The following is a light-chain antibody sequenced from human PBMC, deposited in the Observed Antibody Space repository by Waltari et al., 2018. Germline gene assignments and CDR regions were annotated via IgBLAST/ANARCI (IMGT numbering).Light chain of an antibody. J-gene: IGKJ5*01. V-gene: IGKV3-11*01. CDR1: QSVSSS. Sequence: EIVLTQSPATLSLSPGERATLSCRASQSVSSSLGWYQQRPGQAPRLLIYDASSRANGIPARFSGSGSGTDFTLTISSLEPEDFAVYYCQQRSKWPITFGQGTRLEIK. CDR2: DAS. CDR3: QQRSKWPIT.